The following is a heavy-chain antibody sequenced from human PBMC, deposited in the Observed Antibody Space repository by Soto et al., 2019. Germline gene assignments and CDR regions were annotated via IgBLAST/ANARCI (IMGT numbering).Heavy chain of an antibody. CDR3: ARCIQGDYYYGMDV. CDR2: INADYGNT. CDR1: GYTFYSHS. J-gene: IGHJ6*02. V-gene: IGHV1-18*01. D-gene: IGHD5-18*01. Sequence: QAKLGQSGAEVRKPGASVKVSCKASGYTFYSHSISWVRQAPGQGLEWMGRINADYGNTQYAQKFRGRVTMTTDTSPTTVYMELTNLRSDDTAVYYCARCIQGDYYYGMDVWGQGTTVTVSS.